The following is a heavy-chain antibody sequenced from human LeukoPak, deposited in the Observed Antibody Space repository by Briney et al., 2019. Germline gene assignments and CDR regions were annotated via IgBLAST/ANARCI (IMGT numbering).Heavy chain of an antibody. CDR2: IKKEGREK. CDR1: GFTFSSYW. Sequence: GGSLRLSCAASGFTFSSYWMRWVRQAPGEGGEWVANIKKEGREKYYGDSGKGRFTISRDNAKNSLYLQMNSLRVDDPAVYYCAQEVQLLGAPYGTVAYWGQGTLLPVSS. CDR3: AQEVQLLGAPYGTVAY. V-gene: IGHV3-7*01. D-gene: IGHD1-26*01. J-gene: IGHJ4*02.